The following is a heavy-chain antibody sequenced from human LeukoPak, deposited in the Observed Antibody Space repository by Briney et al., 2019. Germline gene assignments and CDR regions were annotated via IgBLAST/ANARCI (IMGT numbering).Heavy chain of an antibody. Sequence: ASVRVSCKVSGYTLTELSMHWVRQAPGKGLEWMGGFDPEDGETIYAQKFQGRVTMTEDTSTDTAYMELSSLRSEDTAVYYCATEHYGDYSPYYYYGMDVWGQGTTVTVSS. J-gene: IGHJ6*02. D-gene: IGHD4-17*01. CDR2: FDPEDGET. CDR3: ATEHYGDYSPYYYYGMDV. V-gene: IGHV1-24*01. CDR1: GYTLTELS.